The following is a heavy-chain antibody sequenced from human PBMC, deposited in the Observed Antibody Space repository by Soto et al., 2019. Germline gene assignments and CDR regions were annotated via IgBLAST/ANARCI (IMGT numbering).Heavy chain of an antibody. J-gene: IGHJ4*02. CDR3: AKPSSWATSQFGTAY. CDR2: ISGSGIYT. Sequence: GGSLRLSCAASGFTFSSYAMSWVRQAPGKGLEWVSSISGSGIYTYYANSVKGRFTISRDNSANTLYLQMNSLRAEDTAVYYCAKPSSWATSQFGTAYWGQGTLVTVSS. CDR1: GFTFSSYA. D-gene: IGHD3-10*01. V-gene: IGHV3-23*01.